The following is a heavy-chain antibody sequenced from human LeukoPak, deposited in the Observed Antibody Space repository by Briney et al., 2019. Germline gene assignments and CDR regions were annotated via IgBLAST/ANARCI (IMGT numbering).Heavy chain of an antibody. J-gene: IGHJ5*02. D-gene: IGHD2-15*01. CDR3: AREATNCSGGSCYSNWFDP. CDR1: GGTFSSYA. V-gene: IGHV1-69*01. Sequence: SVKVSCKASGGTFSSYAISWVRRAPGQGLEWMGGIIPIFGTANYAQKFQGRVTITADESTSTAYMELSSLRSEDTAVYYCAREATNCSGGSCYSNWFDPWGQGTLVTVSS. CDR2: IIPIFGTA.